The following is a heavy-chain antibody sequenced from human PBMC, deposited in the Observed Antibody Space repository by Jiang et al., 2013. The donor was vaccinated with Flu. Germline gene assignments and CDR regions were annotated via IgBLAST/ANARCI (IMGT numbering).Heavy chain of an antibody. CDR1: SYA. CDR2: IIPXFGTA. V-gene: IGHV1-69*01. J-gene: IGHJ5*02. Sequence: SYAISWVRQAPGQGLDGMGGIIPXFGTANYAQKFQGRVTITADESTSTAYMELSSLRSEDTAVYYCARDSVTIFGVVNNWFDPWGQGTLVTVSS. D-gene: IGHD3-3*01. CDR3: ARDSVTIFGVVNNWFDP.